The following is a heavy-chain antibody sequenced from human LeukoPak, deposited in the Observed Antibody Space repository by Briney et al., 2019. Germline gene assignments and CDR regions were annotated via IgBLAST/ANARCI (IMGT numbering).Heavy chain of an antibody. CDR1: GGSISSYY. CDR2: TYTSGST. V-gene: IGHV4-4*07. Sequence: PSEILSLTCTVSGGSISSYYWSWIRQPAGKGLEWIGRTYTSGSTNYNPSLKSRVTMSVDTSKNQFSLKLSSVTAADTAVYYCAREYCSSTSCYWVNWFDPWGQGTLVTVSS. D-gene: IGHD2-2*01. CDR3: AREYCSSTSCYWVNWFDP. J-gene: IGHJ5*02.